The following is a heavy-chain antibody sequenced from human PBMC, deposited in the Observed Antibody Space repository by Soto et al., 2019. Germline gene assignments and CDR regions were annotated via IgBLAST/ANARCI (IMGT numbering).Heavy chain of an antibody. CDR1: GFSLSTDEVG. Sequence: QITLKESGPPLVKPTQTLTLTCTFSGFSLSTDEVGVGRIRQPPRKALEWLALIYWDDDKRYSPSLKSRLTITKDTSKNQVVLTMTNMDPVDTATYYCTHRGSYDILTGYYTFDYWGQGTLVTVSS. V-gene: IGHV2-5*02. J-gene: IGHJ4*02. D-gene: IGHD3-9*01. CDR2: IYWDDDK. CDR3: THRGSYDILTGYYTFDY.